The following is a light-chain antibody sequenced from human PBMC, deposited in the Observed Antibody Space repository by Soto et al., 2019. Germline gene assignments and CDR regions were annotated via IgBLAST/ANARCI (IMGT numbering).Light chain of an antibody. J-gene: IGKJ4*01. CDR3: QKFNAVPT. V-gene: IGKV1-27*01. Sequence: DIQMTQSPSSLSASVGDRVTITCRGSQAINNYLAWYQQKPGKVPTLLLSAASTLQSGVPSRFSGSGSRTDFTLTISSLQPEDVATYYCQKFNAVPTFGGGTKVEI. CDR1: QAINNY. CDR2: AAS.